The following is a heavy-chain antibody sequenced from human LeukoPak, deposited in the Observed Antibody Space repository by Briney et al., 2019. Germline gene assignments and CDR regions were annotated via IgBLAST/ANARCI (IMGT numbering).Heavy chain of an antibody. D-gene: IGHD2-2*01. CDR1: GGSISSYY. Sequence: SETLSLTCTVSGGSISSYYWSWIRQPPGKGLEWIGYIYYSGSTNYNPSLKSRVTISVDTSKNQVSLKLRSVTAADTAVYYCARDRAHXSSTSCYEGPPNWFDPWGQGTLVTVSS. V-gene: IGHV4-59*01. CDR3: ARDRAHXSSTSCYEGPPNWFDP. J-gene: IGHJ5*02. CDR2: IYYSGST.